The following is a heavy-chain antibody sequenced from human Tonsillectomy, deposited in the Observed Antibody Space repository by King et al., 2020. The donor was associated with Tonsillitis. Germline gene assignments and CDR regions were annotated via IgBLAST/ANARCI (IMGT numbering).Heavy chain of an antibody. J-gene: IGHJ4*02. CDR3: ARADSSGYFYY. CDR1: GGSISSGGYS. Sequence: QLQESGPGLVKPSQTLSLTCAVSGGSISSGGYSWSWIRQPPGKGLEWIGYSYYNGNTYYNPSLESRLTISVDTSKNQFSLRLTSVTAADTAVYYCARADSSGYFYYWGQGTLVTVSS. D-gene: IGHD3-22*01. CDR2: SYYNGNT. V-gene: IGHV4-30-4*07.